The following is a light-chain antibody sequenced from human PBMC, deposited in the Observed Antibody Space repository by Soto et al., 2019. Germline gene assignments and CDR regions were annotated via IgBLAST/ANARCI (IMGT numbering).Light chain of an antibody. Sequence: QSVLTQSPSASASLGASVKLTCTLSSGHSNYAIAWHQQQSEKGPRYLMKLNSDGSHNKGDGIPDRFSGSSPGAERYLTISSLQSEDEADYHCQTWGSGIVVFGGGTKLTVL. V-gene: IGLV4-69*01. CDR3: QTWGSGIVV. CDR1: SGHSNYA. CDR2: LNSDGSH. J-gene: IGLJ2*01.